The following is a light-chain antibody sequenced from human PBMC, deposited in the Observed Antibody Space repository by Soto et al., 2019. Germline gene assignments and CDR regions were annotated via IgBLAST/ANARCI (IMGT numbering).Light chain of an antibody. J-gene: IGKJ1*01. Sequence: EIVMTQSPATLSVSPGERATLSCRASQSVSSSYLAWYQQKPGQAPRLLIYGASSRATGIPDRFSGSGSGTDFTLTISRLEPEDFAVYYCQQYGSSLPWTFGQGTKV. V-gene: IGKV3-20*01. CDR2: GAS. CDR1: QSVSSSY. CDR3: QQYGSSLPWT.